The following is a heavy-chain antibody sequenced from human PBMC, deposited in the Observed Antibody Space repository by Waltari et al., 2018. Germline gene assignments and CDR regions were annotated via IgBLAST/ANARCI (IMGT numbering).Heavy chain of an antibody. V-gene: IGHV3-23*01. J-gene: IGHJ4*02. CDR3: AKDPAGTYYFEY. D-gene: IGHD6-19*01. CDR2: ISCSGGNT. Sequence: EVQLLESGGGLVQPGGSLSLSCAAYEFTFSRYAMNWVRQAPGKGLDWVSTISCSGGNTDYADSVKGRFTISRDNSKNTLYLQMNSLRAEDTAVYYCAKDPAGTYYFEYWGQGTLVTVSS. CDR1: EFTFSRYA.